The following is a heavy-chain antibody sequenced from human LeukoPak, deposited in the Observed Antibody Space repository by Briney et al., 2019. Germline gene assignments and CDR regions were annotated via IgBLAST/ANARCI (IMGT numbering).Heavy chain of an antibody. CDR1: GFTFSSYS. Sequence: GGSLRLSCAASGFTFSSYSMNWVRQAPGKGLEWVSSISSSSSYIYYADSVKGRFTISRDNAKNSPYLQMNSLRAEDTAVYYCARERSSMVTGFDYWGQGTLVTVSS. CDR2: ISSSSSYI. J-gene: IGHJ4*02. D-gene: IGHD5-18*01. V-gene: IGHV3-21*01. CDR3: ARERSSMVTGFDY.